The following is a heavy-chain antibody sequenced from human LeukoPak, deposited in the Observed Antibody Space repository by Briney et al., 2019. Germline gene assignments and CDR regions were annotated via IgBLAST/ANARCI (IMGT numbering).Heavy chain of an antibody. D-gene: IGHD1-26*01. CDR1: GFTFSSYG. Sequence: GGSLRLSCAASGFTFSSYGMHWVRQAPGKGLEWVAVISYDGSNKYYADSVKGRFTISRDSSKNTLYLQMNSLRAEDTAVYYCARVVVGAANWFDPWGHGTLVTVSS. CDR3: ARVVVGAANWFDP. CDR2: ISYDGSNK. V-gene: IGHV3-30*03. J-gene: IGHJ5*02.